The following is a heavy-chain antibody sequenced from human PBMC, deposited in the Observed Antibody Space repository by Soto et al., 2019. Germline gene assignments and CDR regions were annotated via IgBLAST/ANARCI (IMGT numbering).Heavy chain of an antibody. CDR1: GGSFSGYY. CDR2: INHSGST. D-gene: IGHD2-15*01. J-gene: IGHJ6*03. V-gene: IGHV4-34*01. Sequence: SETXSLTCAVYGGSFSGYYWSWIRQPPGKGLEWIGEINHSGSTNYNPSLKSRVTISVDTSKNQFSLKLSSVTAADTAVYYCARVPKKLGYCSGGSCYRWYYYYMDVWDKGTTVTVSS. CDR3: ARVPKKLGYCSGGSCYRWYYYYMDV.